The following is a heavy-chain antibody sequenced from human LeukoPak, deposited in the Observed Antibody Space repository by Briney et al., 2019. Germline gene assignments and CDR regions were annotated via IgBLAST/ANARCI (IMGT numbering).Heavy chain of an antibody. CDR3: AKDGEWELPYFDY. D-gene: IGHD1-26*01. J-gene: IGHJ4*02. CDR2: ISSSSSTI. CDR1: GFTFNSYS. Sequence: SGGSLRLSCAASGFTFNSYSMNWVRQAPGKGLEWVSYISSSSSTIYYADSVKGRFTISRDNSKNTLYLQMNSLRAEDTAVYYCAKDGEWELPYFDYWGQGTLVTVSS. V-gene: IGHV3-48*01.